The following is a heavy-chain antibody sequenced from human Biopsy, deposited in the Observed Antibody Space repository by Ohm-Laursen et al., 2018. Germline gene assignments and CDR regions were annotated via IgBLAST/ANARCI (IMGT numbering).Heavy chain of an antibody. D-gene: IGHD1-1*01. J-gene: IGHJ4*02. Sequence: GSSVKVSCKASGYTFTGYYLHWVRQAPGRGLEWMGGFAPENGRIVYSQKFQGRVTMTEDTSTSTAYMEVWRLRSDDTAVYYCAADINVWNVNYWGQGTQVIVSS. V-gene: IGHV1-24*01. CDR1: GYTFTGYY. CDR2: FAPENGRI. CDR3: AADINVWNVNY.